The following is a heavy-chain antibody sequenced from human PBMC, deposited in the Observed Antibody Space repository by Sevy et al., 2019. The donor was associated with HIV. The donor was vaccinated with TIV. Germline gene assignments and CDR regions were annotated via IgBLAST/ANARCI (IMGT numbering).Heavy chain of an antibody. V-gene: IGHV4-59*01. Sequence: SETLSLTCTVSGGSISSYYWSWIRQPPGKGLEWIGYIYYSGSTNYNPSLKSRVTISVDTSKNQFSLKLSSVTAADTAVYYCARVGAVGSGYYGDWFDPWGQGTLVTVSS. CDR2: IYYSGST. J-gene: IGHJ5*02. D-gene: IGHD3-22*01. CDR3: ARVGAVGSGYYGDWFDP. CDR1: GGSISSYY.